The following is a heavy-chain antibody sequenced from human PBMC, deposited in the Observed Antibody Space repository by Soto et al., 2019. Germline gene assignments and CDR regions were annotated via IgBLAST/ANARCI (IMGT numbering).Heavy chain of an antibody. CDR3: ARQNWNYYYYYMDV. CDR1: GFRFDDYG. V-gene: IGHV3-20*01. Sequence: EELLVESGGGVVRPGGSLRLSCAASGFRFDDYGMSLVRQVPGKGLEWVSGMNWNGEKIGYADSVKGRFTISRDNAKNSLYLQMNNLREEDTASYHCARQNWNYYYYYMDVWGTGTTVTGSS. J-gene: IGHJ6*03. CDR2: MNWNGEKI. D-gene: IGHD1-1*01.